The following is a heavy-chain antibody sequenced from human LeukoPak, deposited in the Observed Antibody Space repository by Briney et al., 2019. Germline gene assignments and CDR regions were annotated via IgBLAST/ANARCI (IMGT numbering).Heavy chain of an antibody. CDR2: ILPRDSDT. V-gene: IGHV5-51*01. D-gene: IGHD2-15*01. Sequence: GESLKISCKGSGYDFRNYWIGWVRQMPGKGLEYMGLILPRDSDTRYSPSFQGQVTMSADKSINTAYLQWSSLKASDTAMYYCARRQGCSSSSCPPDSWGQGTLVTVSS. CDR1: GYDFRNYW. CDR3: ARRQGCSSSSCPPDS. J-gene: IGHJ4*02.